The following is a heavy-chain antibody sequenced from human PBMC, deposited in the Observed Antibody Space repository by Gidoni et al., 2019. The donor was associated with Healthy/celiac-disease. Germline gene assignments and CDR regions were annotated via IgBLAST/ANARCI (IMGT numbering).Heavy chain of an antibody. CDR1: GYTFTSYG. J-gene: IGHJ3*02. CDR2: ISAYNGNT. Sequence: QVQLVQSGAEGKKPGASVKVSCKASGYTFTSYGISWVRRAPGQGLEWMGWISAYNGNTNYAQKLQGRVTMTTDTSTSTAYMELRSLRSDDTAVYYCARDPSSSWPRGGAFDIWGQGTMVTVSS. V-gene: IGHV1-18*01. CDR3: ARDPSSSWPRGGAFDI. D-gene: IGHD6-13*01.